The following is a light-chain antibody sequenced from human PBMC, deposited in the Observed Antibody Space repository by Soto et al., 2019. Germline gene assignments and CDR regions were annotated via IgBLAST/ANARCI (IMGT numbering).Light chain of an antibody. Sequence: IKLTQSPSSLSASVGDRVTITCQASQDIGNYLTWYQQRLGKAPKLLIYDASSLQSGVPSRFSGSGSGTEFTLTISSLQPDDFATYVCQQYVKYPVTFGQGTKVDI. CDR3: QQYVKYPVT. CDR2: DAS. J-gene: IGKJ1*01. V-gene: IGKV1-33*01. CDR1: QDIGNY.